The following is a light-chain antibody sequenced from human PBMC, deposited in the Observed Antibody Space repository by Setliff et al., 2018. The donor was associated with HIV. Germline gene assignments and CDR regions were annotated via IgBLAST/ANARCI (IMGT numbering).Light chain of an antibody. J-gene: IGLJ1*01. CDR3: SSSTTGSNFV. CDR2: GSR. V-gene: IGLV1-40*01. Sequence: QSVLTQPPSVSGAPGQRVTIFCTGGPSTIGPGHDVHWYQQLPGTAPKLLVYGSRNRPSGVPDRFSGSKSGNTASLTISGLQAEDEADYYCSSSTTGSNFVFGTGTKVTVL. CDR1: PSTIGPGHD.